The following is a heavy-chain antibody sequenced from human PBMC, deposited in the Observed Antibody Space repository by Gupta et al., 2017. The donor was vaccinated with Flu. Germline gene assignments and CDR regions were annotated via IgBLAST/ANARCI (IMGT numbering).Heavy chain of an antibody. V-gene: IGHV3-23*01. Sequence: MSWFRQAPGKGLEWVSAINDDGGATHYADSMKGRFTISRDNSKNTVDLQMSSLRAEDTAVDYCAKDLDPRDYYYYMDVWGRGTTVTVSS. D-gene: IGHD1-1*01. CDR3: AKDLDPRDYYYYMDV. CDR2: INDDGGAT. J-gene: IGHJ6*03.